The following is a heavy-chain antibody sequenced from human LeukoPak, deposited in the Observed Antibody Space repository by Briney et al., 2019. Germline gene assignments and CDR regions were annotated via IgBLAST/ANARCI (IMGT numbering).Heavy chain of an antibody. CDR1: GFTFSDYY. Sequence: PGGSLRLSCAASGFTFSDYYMSWIRQAPGKGLEWVSYISSSGSTIYYADSVKGRFTISRDNAKNSLHLQMHSLRAEDTAVYYCVRDNPRCCGVVPANIDDYWGQGTLVTVSS. CDR3: VRDNPRCCGVVPANIDDY. V-gene: IGHV3-11*04. J-gene: IGHJ4*02. D-gene: IGHD2-15*01. CDR2: ISSSGSTI.